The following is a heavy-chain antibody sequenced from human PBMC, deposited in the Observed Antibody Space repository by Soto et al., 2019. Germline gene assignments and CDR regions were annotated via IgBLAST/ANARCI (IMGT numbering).Heavy chain of an antibody. V-gene: IGHV1-8*01. Sequence: ASVKVSCKASGYTFTSYDINWVRQATGQGLEWMGWMNPNSGNTGYAQKFQGRVTMTRNTSISTAYMELSSLRSEDTAVYYCARAGRFKNWFDPWGQGTLVTVS. CDR1: GYTFTSYD. D-gene: IGHD3-3*01. CDR3: ARAGRFKNWFDP. CDR2: MNPNSGNT. J-gene: IGHJ5*02.